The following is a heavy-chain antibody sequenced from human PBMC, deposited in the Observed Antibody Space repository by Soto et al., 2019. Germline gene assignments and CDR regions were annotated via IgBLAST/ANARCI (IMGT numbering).Heavy chain of an antibody. CDR1: GGSMSRSY. J-gene: IGHJ6*02. CDR3: ARGIEGWYQGRYYYGMDV. Sequence: XXTLSRPSTVYGGSMSRSYWRWIPQPPGKEPEWIGYIYYSGSTNYTPSLKSRVTISVDTSKNQFSLKLSSVTAADTPVYYCARGIEGWYQGRYYYGMDVWGQGTTVTVSS. D-gene: IGHD6-19*01. CDR2: IYYSGST. V-gene: IGHV4-59*01.